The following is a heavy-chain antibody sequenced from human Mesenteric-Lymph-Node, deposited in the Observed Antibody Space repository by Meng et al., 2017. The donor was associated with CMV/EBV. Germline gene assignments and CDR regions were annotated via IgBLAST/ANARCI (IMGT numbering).Heavy chain of an antibody. J-gene: IGHJ4*02. CDR2: ILYDGGNK. CDR3: AKVGYHDTSGHFYYSDY. D-gene: IGHD3-22*01. Sequence: GESLKISCAASGFTFSNYAMHWVRQAPGKGLEWVAVILYDGGNKYYADSVKGRFTISRDNSKNTLYLQMNSLRAEDTAVYYCAKVGYHDTSGHFYYSDYWGQGTLVTVSS. CDR1: GFTFSNYA. V-gene: IGHV3-30-3*01.